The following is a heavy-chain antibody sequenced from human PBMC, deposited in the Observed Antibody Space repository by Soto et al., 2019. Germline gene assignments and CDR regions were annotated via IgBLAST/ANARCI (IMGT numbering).Heavy chain of an antibody. J-gene: IGHJ4*02. D-gene: IGHD2-15*01. CDR3: ARDGVAPGLYFDY. V-gene: IGHV3-7*01. CDR2: IKQDGSEK. CDR1: GFTFSDYW. Sequence: GSLRLSCAASGFTFSDYWVNWVRQAPGKGLEWVASIKQDGSEKYYVDSVKGRFTISRDNAKNSLYLQVNSLRAEDTALYYCARDGVAPGLYFDYWGQGTLVTVSS.